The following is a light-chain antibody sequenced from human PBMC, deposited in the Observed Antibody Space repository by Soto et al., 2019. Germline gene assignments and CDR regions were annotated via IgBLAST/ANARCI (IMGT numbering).Light chain of an antibody. CDR1: QSVGSN. CDR2: GAS. V-gene: IGKV3-15*01. Sequence: EIVMTQSPATLSVSPGGRATLSCRASQSVGSNFAWYQQKPGQAPRLLIYGASTRATGIPATFSGSGSGTEFTLTINSLQSEDSAVYYCQQYNNWPLTFGGGTKLEIK. J-gene: IGKJ4*01. CDR3: QQYNNWPLT.